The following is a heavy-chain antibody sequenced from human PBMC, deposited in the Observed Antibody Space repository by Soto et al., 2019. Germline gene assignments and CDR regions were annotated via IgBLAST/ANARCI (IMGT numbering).Heavy chain of an antibody. J-gene: IGHJ6*02. Sequence: QVQLVQSGAEVKKPGASVKVSCKASGYTFTNSGINWVRQAPGQGLEWMGWISTDNGNTNYAHHLQGRVSMTTDTSTSTDYIDLRRMKSDDTAVYYCARDQGITTFGVYSMYYYGMDVWGQGTTVTVSS. CDR3: ARDQGITTFGVYSMYYYGMDV. V-gene: IGHV1-18*01. CDR2: ISTDNGNT. D-gene: IGHD3-3*01. CDR1: GYTFTNSG.